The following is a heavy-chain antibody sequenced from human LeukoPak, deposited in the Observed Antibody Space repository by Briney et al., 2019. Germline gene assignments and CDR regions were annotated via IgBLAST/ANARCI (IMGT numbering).Heavy chain of an antibody. CDR1: GFSFRTYW. J-gene: IGHJ4*02. CDR2: INQDGSDI. CDR3: ATDGDDGSHYYGDY. Sequence: RTGGSLRLSCAASGFSFRTYWMSWVRQAPGKGLEWVANINQDGSDIYYMDSVKGRFTLSRDNAKNSLYLQMNSLRAEDTAVYFCATDGDDGSHYYGDYWGQGILVTVSS. D-gene: IGHD3-22*01. V-gene: IGHV3-7*01.